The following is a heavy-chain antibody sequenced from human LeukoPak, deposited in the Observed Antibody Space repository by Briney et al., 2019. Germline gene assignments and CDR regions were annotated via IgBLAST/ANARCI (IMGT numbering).Heavy chain of an antibody. Sequence: SETLSLTCTVSGGSVSSGSYYWSWIRQPAGKGLEWIGRIFTSGSTNYNPSLKSRVTISIDTSKNQFSLKLSSVTAADTAVYYCARVNTQGVPSPWGQGTLVTVSS. J-gene: IGHJ5*02. CDR3: ARVNTQGVPSP. CDR1: GGSVSSGSYY. D-gene: IGHD2-15*01. CDR2: IFTSGST. V-gene: IGHV4-61*02.